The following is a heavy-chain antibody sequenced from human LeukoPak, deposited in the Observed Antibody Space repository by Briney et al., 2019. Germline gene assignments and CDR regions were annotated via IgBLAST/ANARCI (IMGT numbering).Heavy chain of an antibody. CDR1: GFTFSSYA. Sequence: PGGSLRLSCAASGFTFSSYAMHWVRQAPGKGLEWVSGISWNSGSIGYADSVKGRFTISRDNAKNSLYLQMNSLRAEDTALYYCAKTHSGSYYSFDYWGQGTLVTVSS. CDR3: AKTHSGSYYSFDY. J-gene: IGHJ4*02. V-gene: IGHV3-9*01. D-gene: IGHD1-26*01. CDR2: ISWNSGSI.